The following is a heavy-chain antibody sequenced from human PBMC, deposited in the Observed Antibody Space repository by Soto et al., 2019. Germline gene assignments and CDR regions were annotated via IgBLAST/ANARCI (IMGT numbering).Heavy chain of an antibody. D-gene: IGHD3-9*01. CDR3: ARHPGYYDILTGYTTYYFDY. J-gene: IGHJ4*02. CDR2: IYHSGST. CDR1: GGSISSGGYS. Sequence: SETLSLTCAVSGGSISSGGYSWSWIRQPPGKGLDWIGYIYHSGSTYYNPSLKSRVTISVDRSKNQFSLKLSSVTAADTAVYYCARHPGYYDILTGYTTYYFDYWGQGILVTVSS. V-gene: IGHV4-30-2*01.